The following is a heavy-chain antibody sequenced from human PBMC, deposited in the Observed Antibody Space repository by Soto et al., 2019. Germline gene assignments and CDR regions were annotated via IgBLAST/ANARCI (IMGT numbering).Heavy chain of an antibody. V-gene: IGHV1-2*02. J-gene: IGHJ4*02. CDR3: AIRPGVAGTRQLDY. D-gene: IGHD6-19*01. CDR2: INPNSGGT. CDR1: GYTFTGYY. Sequence: ASVKVSCKASGYTFTGYYMHWVRQAPGQGLEWMGWINPNSGGTNYAQKFQGRVTMTRDTSISTAYMELSRLTSDATAVYYGAIRPGVAGTRQLDYWGKGTLVT.